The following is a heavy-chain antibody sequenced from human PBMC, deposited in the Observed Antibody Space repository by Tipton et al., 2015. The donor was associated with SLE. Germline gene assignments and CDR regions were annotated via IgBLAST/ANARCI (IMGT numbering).Heavy chain of an antibody. CDR1: GGTFSSLT. CDR2: ISAYNGNT. J-gene: IGHJ4*02. D-gene: IGHD1-26*01. Sequence: QSGAEVKKPGSSVRVSCKASGGTFSSLTISWLRQAPGQGLEWMGWISAYNGNTNYAQKLQGRVTMTRNTSISTAYMELSSLRSEDTAMYYCARGGKWELTRSFVYWGQGTLVTVSS. CDR3: ARGGKWELTRSFVY. V-gene: IGHV1-18*01.